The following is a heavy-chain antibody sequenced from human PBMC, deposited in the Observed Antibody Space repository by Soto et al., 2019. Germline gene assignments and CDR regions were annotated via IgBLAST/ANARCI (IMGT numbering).Heavy chain of an antibody. CDR1: GFSFSTYS. Sequence: GGSLRLSCEASGFSFSTYSMNWVRQAPGKGPEWVSYISSSGMTIYYADSVKGRLTISRDNAKNSLYLQMHSLRDEDTAIYFFARMDQVQNKAYYYFYMDVWGKGTTVTVSS. J-gene: IGHJ6*03. D-gene: IGHD2-2*01. V-gene: IGHV3-48*02. CDR2: ISSSGMTI. CDR3: ARMDQVQNKAYYYFYMDV.